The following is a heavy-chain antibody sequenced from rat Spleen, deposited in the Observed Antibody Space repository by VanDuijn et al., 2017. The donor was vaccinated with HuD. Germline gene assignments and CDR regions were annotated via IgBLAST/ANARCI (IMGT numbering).Heavy chain of an antibody. D-gene: IGHD3-6*01. J-gene: IGHJ2*01. CDR2: ISTGGGNT. Sequence: EVHLVESGGGLVQPGRSLKLSCAASGFTFSDYGMHWIRQAPTEGLEWVASISTGGGNTYYRDSVKGRFTISRDNAKSTLYLQMDNLRSEDTATYHCTRNWDYWGRGVMVTVSS. CDR1: GFTFSDYG. V-gene: IGHV5-19*01. CDR3: TRNWDY.